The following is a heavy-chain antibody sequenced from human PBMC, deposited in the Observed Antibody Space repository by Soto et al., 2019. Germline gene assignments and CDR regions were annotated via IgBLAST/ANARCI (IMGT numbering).Heavy chain of an antibody. D-gene: IGHD3-22*01. CDR2: ISGSGGST. J-gene: IGHJ4*02. CDR1: GFTFSSYA. V-gene: IGHV3-23*01. Sequence: VGSLRLSCAASGFTFSSYAMSWVRQAPGKGLEWVSAISGSGGSTYYADSVKGRFTISRDNSKNTLYLQMNSLRAEDTAVYYCAKDLYYYDSSGYYGGAFDYWGQGTLVTVSS. CDR3: AKDLYYYDSSGYYGGAFDY.